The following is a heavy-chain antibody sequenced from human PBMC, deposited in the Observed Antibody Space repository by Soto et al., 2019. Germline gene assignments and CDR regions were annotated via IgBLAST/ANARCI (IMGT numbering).Heavy chain of an antibody. CDR3: AKDPADTAMVTVGADY. CDR1: GFTFSSYA. J-gene: IGHJ4*02. V-gene: IGHV3-23*01. D-gene: IGHD5-18*01. Sequence: EVQLLESGGGLVQPGGSLRLSCAASGFTFSSYAMSWVRQAPGKGLEWVSAISGSGGSTYYADSVKGRFTISRDNSKNTVYLQMNGLRAEDTAVYYWAKDPADTAMVTVGADYWGQGTLVTVSS. CDR2: ISGSGGST.